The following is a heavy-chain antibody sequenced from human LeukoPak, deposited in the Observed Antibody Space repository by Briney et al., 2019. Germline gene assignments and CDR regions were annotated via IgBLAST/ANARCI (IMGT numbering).Heavy chain of an antibody. CDR2: INYSGST. CDR3: ARGIAAAGFDY. J-gene: IGHJ4*02. V-gene: IGHV4-31*03. D-gene: IGHD6-13*01. CDR1: GGSISSGGHF. Sequence: TSETLSLTCTVSGGSISSGGHFWSWIRQHPGKGLEWIGYINYSGSTNYNPSLKSRVTISVDTSKNQFSLKLSSVTAADTAVYYCARGIAAAGFDYWGQGTLVTVSS.